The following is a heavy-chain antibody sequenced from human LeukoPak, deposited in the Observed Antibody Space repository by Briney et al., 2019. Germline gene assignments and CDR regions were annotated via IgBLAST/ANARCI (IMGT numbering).Heavy chain of an antibody. CDR3: GLSYVSFLCILY. CDR1: GYTLTELS. J-gene: IGHJ4*02. Sequence: ASVKVSCKVSGYTLTELSMHWVRQAPGKGLEWMGGFDPEDGETIYAQKFQGRVTMTEDTSTDTAYMELSSLRSEDTAVYYCGLSYVSFLCILYWGQGTLVTVSS. D-gene: IGHD3-16*02. CDR2: FDPEDGET. V-gene: IGHV1-24*01.